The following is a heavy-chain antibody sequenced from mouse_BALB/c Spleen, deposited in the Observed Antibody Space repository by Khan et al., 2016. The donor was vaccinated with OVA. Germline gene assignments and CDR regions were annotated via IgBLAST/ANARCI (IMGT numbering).Heavy chain of an antibody. J-gene: IGHJ2*01. CDR2: IYPYNGGT. D-gene: IGHD2-14*01. V-gene: IGHV1S29*02. CDR3: ARLEYAGLFDY. CDR1: GYTFTDYN. Sequence: EVQLQQSGPELVKPGASVKISCKASGYTFTDYNMHWVKQSHGKSLEWIGYIYPYNGGTGYNQKFKSKATLTVDNSSSTAYMELRSLTSEDSAGYYCARLEYAGLFDYWGHGTTLTVSS.